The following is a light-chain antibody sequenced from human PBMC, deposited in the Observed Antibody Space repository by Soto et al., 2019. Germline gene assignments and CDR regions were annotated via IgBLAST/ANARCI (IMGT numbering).Light chain of an antibody. Sequence: QSALTQPASVSGSPGQSITISCTGTSSDIGAYNSVSWYQQYPGKAPNLIIYDVTYRPSGVSNRFSGSKSGNTASLTISGLQAEDEADYYCSSYSSSSTLVLFAGGTKLTVL. CDR3: SSYSSSSTLVL. J-gene: IGLJ2*01. CDR2: DVT. CDR1: SSDIGAYNS. V-gene: IGLV2-14*03.